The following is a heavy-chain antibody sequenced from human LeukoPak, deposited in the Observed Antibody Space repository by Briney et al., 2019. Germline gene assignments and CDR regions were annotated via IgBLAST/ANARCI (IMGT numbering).Heavy chain of an antibody. CDR3: ARVRDTAMEFDY. V-gene: IGHV3-23*01. Sequence: GGSLRLSCEASGFTFSRSDMIWVRQAPGKGLEWVSIISASGGSTFYADSVRGRFTISRDNSENILYLQLSSLRAEDTAVYYCARVRDTAMEFDYWGQGTLVTVSS. CDR2: ISASGGST. J-gene: IGHJ4*02. CDR1: GFTFSRSD. D-gene: IGHD5-18*01.